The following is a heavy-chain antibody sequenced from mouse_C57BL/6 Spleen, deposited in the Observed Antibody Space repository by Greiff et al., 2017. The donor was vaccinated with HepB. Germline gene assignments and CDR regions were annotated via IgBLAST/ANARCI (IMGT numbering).Heavy chain of an antibody. J-gene: IGHJ4*01. Sequence: VQLQQPGAELVRPGSSVKLSCKASGYTFTSYWIHWVKQRPIQGLEWIGNIDPSDSETHYNQKFKDKATLTVDKSSSTAYMQLSSLTSEDSAVYYCARRGSNYPMDYWGQGTSVTVSS. D-gene: IGHD2-5*01. CDR2: IDPSDSET. CDR1: GYTFTSYW. V-gene: IGHV1-52*01. CDR3: ARRGSNYPMDY.